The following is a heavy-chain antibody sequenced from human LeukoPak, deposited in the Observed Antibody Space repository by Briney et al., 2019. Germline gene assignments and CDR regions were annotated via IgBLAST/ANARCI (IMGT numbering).Heavy chain of an antibody. Sequence: ATVKISCKVSGYTFTDYYMHWVQQAPGKGLEWMGLVDPEDGETIYAEKFQGRVTITADTSTDTAYMELSSLRSEDTAVYYCATGLGYCSSTSCPDYWGQGTPVTVSS. CDR2: VDPEDGET. CDR1: GYTFTDYY. J-gene: IGHJ4*02. CDR3: ATGLGYCSSTSCPDY. V-gene: IGHV1-69-2*01. D-gene: IGHD2-2*01.